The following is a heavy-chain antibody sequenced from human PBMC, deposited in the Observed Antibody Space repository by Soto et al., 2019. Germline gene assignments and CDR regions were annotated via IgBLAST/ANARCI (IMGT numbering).Heavy chain of an antibody. V-gene: IGHV4-39*01. D-gene: IGHD3-3*01. CDR2: IYYSGST. Sequence: SETLSLTCTVSGGSISSSSYYWGWIRQPPGKGLEWIGSIYYSGSTYYNPSLKSRVTISVDTSKKQISLKLSSVTAADTAVYYFARLALEYSITIFGVAPPRDYYYYYMDVWGKGTTVTVSS. J-gene: IGHJ6*03. CDR1: GGSISSSSYY. CDR3: ARLALEYSITIFGVAPPRDYYYYYMDV.